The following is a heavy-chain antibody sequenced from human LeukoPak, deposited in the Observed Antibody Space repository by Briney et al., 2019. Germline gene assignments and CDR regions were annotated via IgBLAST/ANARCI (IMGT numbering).Heavy chain of an antibody. V-gene: IGHV4-34*01. Sequence: SETLSLTCAVYGGSFSGYYWSWIRQPPGKGLEWIGEINHSGSTNYNPSLKSRVTISVDTSKNQFSLKLSSVTTADTAMYYCARAPYNEIYYSDSWGQGTLVTVSS. J-gene: IGHJ4*02. D-gene: IGHD1-14*01. CDR3: ARAPYNEIYYSDS. CDR1: GGSFSGYY. CDR2: INHSGST.